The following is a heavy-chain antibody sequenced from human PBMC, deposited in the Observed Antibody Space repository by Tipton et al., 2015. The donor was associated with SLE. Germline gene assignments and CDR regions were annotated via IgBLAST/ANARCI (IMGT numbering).Heavy chain of an antibody. J-gene: IGHJ4*02. CDR3: SSFSYDYIWGSYRGDY. D-gene: IGHD3-16*02. CDR2: IRSKAYTGTT. Sequence: RSLRLSCTASGFTFGDYAMSWVRQAPGKGLEWVGFIRSKAYTGTTDYAASVKGRFTISRDDSKSIAYLQMNSLKTEDTAVYYCSSFSYDYIWGSYRGDYWGQGTLVTDSS. CDR1: GFTFGDYA. V-gene: IGHV3-49*04.